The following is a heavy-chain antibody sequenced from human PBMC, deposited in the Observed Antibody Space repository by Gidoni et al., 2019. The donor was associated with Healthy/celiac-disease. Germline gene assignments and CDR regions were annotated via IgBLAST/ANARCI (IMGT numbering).Heavy chain of an antibody. CDR3: ARHGYCSGGSCYSRLLSYNWFDP. D-gene: IGHD2-15*01. J-gene: IGHJ5*02. CDR2: IYYSGST. V-gene: IGHV4-39*01. CDR1: GGSISSSSYY. Sequence: QLQLQESGPGLVKPSETLSLTCTVSGGSISSSSYYCGCIRQPPGKGLEWIGSIYYSGSTYYNPSLKSRVTISVDTSKNQFSLKLSSVTAADTAVYYCARHGYCSGGSCYSRLLSYNWFDPWGQGTLVTVSS.